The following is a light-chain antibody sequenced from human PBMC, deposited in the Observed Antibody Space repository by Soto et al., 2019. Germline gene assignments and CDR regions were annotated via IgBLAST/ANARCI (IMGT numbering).Light chain of an antibody. CDR3: TSYAGTNNLV. Sequence: QSALTQPPSASGSPGQSVTISCTGTSSAVGDYSYVSWYQHHPGKAPKLIIYEVNKRPSGVPDRFSGSKSGTTASLTVSGLQADDGADYYCTSYAGTNNLVFGGGTKVTVL. CDR1: SSAVGDYSY. CDR2: EVN. V-gene: IGLV2-8*01. J-gene: IGLJ2*01.